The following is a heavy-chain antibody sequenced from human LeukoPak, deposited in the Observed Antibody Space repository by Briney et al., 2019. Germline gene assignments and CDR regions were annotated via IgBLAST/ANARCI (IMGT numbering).Heavy chain of an antibody. J-gene: IGHJ4*02. Sequence: SETLSLTCAVYGGSFSGYYWSWIRQPAGKGLEWIGRIYVTRTTNYNLSLKSRVTISINTSKMQFSLKLRSVTVEDTGVYYCARARLPYGPYFDSWGQGTLVTVSS. CDR3: ARARLPYGPYFDS. V-gene: IGHV4-59*10. CDR2: IYVTRTT. CDR1: GGSFSGYY. D-gene: IGHD4-17*01.